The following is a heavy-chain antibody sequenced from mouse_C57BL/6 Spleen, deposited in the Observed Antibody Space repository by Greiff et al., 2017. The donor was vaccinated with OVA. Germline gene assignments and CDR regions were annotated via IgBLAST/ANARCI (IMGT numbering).Heavy chain of an antibody. CDR1: GFTFSDAW. Sequence: DVKLVESGGGLVQPGGSMKLSCAASGFTFSDAWMDWVRQSPEKGLEWVAEIRNKANNHATYYAESVKGRFTISRDDSKSSVYLQMNSLRAEDTGIYYCTSPSNWDGDFDYWGQGTTLTVSS. J-gene: IGHJ2*01. CDR3: TSPSNWDGDFDY. V-gene: IGHV6-6*01. CDR2: IRNKANNHAT. D-gene: IGHD4-1*01.